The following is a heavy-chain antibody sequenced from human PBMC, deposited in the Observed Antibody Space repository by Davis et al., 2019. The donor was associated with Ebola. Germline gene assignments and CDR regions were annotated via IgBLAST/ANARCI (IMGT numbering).Heavy chain of an antibody. CDR1: GGSFSDYY. CDR2: INHSGST. CDR3: ARTPIAARPHYYYGMDV. Sequence: MPSETLSLTCAVYGGSFSDYYWSWIRQPPGKGLEWIGEINHSGSTNYNPSLKSRVTISVDTSKNQFSLKLSSVTAADTAVYYCARTPIAARPHYYYGMDVWGKGTTVTVSS. V-gene: IGHV4-34*01. J-gene: IGHJ6*04. D-gene: IGHD6-6*01.